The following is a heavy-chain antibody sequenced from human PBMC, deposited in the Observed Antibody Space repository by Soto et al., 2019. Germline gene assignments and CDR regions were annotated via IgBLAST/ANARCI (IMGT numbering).Heavy chain of an antibody. CDR1: GYTFTNYN. V-gene: IGHV1-18*01. J-gene: IGHJ4*02. CDR3: ARQLATAFDY. D-gene: IGHD6-13*01. Sequence: QVQLVQSGADVKKTGASVKVSCKASGYTFTNYNINWVRQAPGQGLEWVGWISPYNGNTYYAQKFHGRVTMTTDTSTSTVYMELRSLRSDDTALYYCARQLATAFDYWGQGTLVTVSS. CDR2: ISPYNGNT.